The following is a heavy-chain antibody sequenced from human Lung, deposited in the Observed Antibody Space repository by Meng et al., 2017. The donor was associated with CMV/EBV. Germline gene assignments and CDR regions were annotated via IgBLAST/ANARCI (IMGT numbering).Heavy chain of an antibody. D-gene: IGHD2-21*01. CDR1: GFTFDDYA. CDR2: ITWNSGDK. CDR3: AKAYSLLGNGMDV. Sequence: SLKISCAASGFTFDDYAMHWVRQAPGRGPEWVSGITWNSGDKGHADSVKGRFTISRDNAKNSLYLQMNSLRPEDTALYYCAKAYSLLGNGMDVWGRGTTVTVSS. V-gene: IGHV3-9*01. J-gene: IGHJ6*02.